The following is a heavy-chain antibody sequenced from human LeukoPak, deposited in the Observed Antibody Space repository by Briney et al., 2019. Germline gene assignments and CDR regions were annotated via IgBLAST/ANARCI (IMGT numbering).Heavy chain of an antibody. V-gene: IGHV3-64*01. J-gene: IGHJ6*03. D-gene: IGHD3-22*01. CDR3: ARDADSSGYFYYMDV. CDR2: ISSNGGST. Sequence: PGGSLRLSCAASGFTLSNYWMSWVRQAPGKGLEYVSAISSNGGSTYYANSVKGRFTISRDNSKNTLYLQMGSLRAEDMAVYYCARDADSSGYFYYMDVWGKGTTVTVSS. CDR1: GFTLSNYW.